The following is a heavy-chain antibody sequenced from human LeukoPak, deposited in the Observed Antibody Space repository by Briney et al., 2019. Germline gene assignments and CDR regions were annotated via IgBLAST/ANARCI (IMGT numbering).Heavy chain of an antibody. CDR2: INAGNGNT. J-gene: IGHJ6*02. CDR1: GYTFTSYA. CDR3: ARDLAIIYGSGLKSNYYYGMDV. Sequence: GASVKVSCKASGYTFTSYAMHWVRQAPGQRLEWMGWINAGNGNTKYSQKFQGRVTITRDTSASTAYMELSSLRSEDTAVYYCARDLAIIYGSGLKSNYYYGMDVWGQGTTVTVSS. D-gene: IGHD3-10*01. V-gene: IGHV1-3*01.